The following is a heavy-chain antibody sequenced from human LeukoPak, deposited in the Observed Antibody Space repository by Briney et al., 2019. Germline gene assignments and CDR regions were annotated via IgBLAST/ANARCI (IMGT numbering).Heavy chain of an antibody. J-gene: IGHJ4*02. CDR2: IYYSGST. D-gene: IGHD6-19*01. V-gene: IGHV4-31*03. CDR1: GGSISSGGYY. CDR3: ARAATLGYSSGWYVDY. Sequence: SETLSLTCTVSGGSISSGGYYWSWIRQHPGKGLEWIGYIYYSGSTYYNPSLKSRVTISVDTSKNQFSLKLSSVTAADTAVYYCARAATLGYSSGWYVDYWGQGTLVTVSS.